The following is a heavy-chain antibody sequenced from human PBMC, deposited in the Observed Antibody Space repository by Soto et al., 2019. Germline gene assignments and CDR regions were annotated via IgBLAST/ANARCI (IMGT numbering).Heavy chain of an antibody. CDR1: GGTFSSYT. Sequence: QVQLVQSGAEVKKPGSSVKVSCKASGGTFSSYTISWVRQAPGQGLEWMGRIIPILGIANYAQKFQGRVTIPADKSTNTAYMELSRLGSEDTAVYYCASAVYCSGGSCYSTSSSRYYYYMDVWGKGPTVTVSS. J-gene: IGHJ6*03. D-gene: IGHD2-15*01. CDR2: IIPILGIA. V-gene: IGHV1-69*02. CDR3: ASAVYCSGGSCYSTSSSRYYYYMDV.